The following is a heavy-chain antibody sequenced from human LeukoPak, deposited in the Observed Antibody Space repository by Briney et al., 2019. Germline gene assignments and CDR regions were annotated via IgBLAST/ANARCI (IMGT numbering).Heavy chain of an antibody. V-gene: IGHV3-30-3*01. CDR1: GFTFSSYA. Sequence: GGSLRLSCAASGFTFSSYAMHWVRQAPGKGLEWVAVISYDGSKKYYADSVKGRFTISRDNSKNTLYLQMNSLRAEDSAIYRCARAYDKAYDYWGQGTLVTVSS. J-gene: IGHJ4*02. D-gene: IGHD2-21*01. CDR2: ISYDGSKK. CDR3: ARAYDKAYDY.